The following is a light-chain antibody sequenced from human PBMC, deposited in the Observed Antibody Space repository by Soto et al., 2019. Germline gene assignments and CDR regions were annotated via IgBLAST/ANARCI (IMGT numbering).Light chain of an antibody. CDR2: EVS. CDR3: SSYASSNNFV. Sequence: QSVLTQPASVSGSPGQSITISCTGTSSDVGTYNYVSWYQQHPGKAPKLIIYEVSKRPSGVPDRFSGSKSGNTASLTVSGLQAEDEADYYCSSYASSNNFVFGTGTKVTVL. CDR1: SSDVGTYNY. J-gene: IGLJ1*01. V-gene: IGLV2-8*01.